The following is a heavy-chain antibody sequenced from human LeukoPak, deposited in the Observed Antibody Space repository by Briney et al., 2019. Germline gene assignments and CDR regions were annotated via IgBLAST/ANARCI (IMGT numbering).Heavy chain of an antibody. CDR2: ISGSGGST. Sequence: GGSLTLSCAASGFTFSSYAMSWVRQPPGKGLEWVSAISGSGGSTYYADSVKGRFTISRDNSKNTLYLQMNSLRAEDKAVYYCAKERGVVVVAATADYWGQGTLVTVSS. J-gene: IGHJ4*02. CDR3: AKERGVVVVAATADY. D-gene: IGHD2-15*01. CDR1: GFTFSSYA. V-gene: IGHV3-23*01.